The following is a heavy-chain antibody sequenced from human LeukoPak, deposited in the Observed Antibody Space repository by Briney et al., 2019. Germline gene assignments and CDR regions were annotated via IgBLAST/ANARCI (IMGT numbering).Heavy chain of an antibody. D-gene: IGHD6-13*01. CDR2: INPNSGGT. J-gene: IGHJ4*02. V-gene: IGHV1-2*06. CDR1: GYTFTGYY. Sequence: ASVKVSCKASGYTFTGYYMHWARQAPGQGLEWMGRINPNSGGTNYAQKFQGRVTMTRDTSISTAYMELSRLRSDDTAVYYCARDLKFGYSSSWYTYWGQGTLVTVSS. CDR3: ARDLKFGYSSSWYTY.